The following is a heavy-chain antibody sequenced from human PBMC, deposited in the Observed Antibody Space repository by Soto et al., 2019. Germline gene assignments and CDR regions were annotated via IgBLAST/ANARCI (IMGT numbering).Heavy chain of an antibody. CDR1: GFTFSYYA. CDR3: AKARPSGGYYYVEAFDI. D-gene: IGHD3-22*01. Sequence: EVQLVESGGGLVKPGGSLRLSCEVSGFTFSYYAMNWVRQAPGKGLEWVSSISSSSDYIYYADSVKGRFTISRDNAKNSLFLQMSSLRAEDTAVYYCAKARPSGGYYYVEAFDIWGQGTVVTVSS. J-gene: IGHJ3*02. CDR2: ISSSSDYI. V-gene: IGHV3-21*04.